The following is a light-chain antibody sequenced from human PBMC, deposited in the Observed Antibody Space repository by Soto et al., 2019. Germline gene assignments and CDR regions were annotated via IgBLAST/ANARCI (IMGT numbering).Light chain of an antibody. Sequence: EIVLTQSPATLSLSPGERATLSCRASQSVSSYLAWYHQKPGQAPRLLIYDASNRATGVPARFSGSGSGTDFTITISSLEPEDFAVYYCQQRSTWPPYTFGQGTKLEIK. CDR2: DAS. CDR3: QQRSTWPPYT. CDR1: QSVSSY. V-gene: IGKV3-11*01. J-gene: IGKJ2*01.